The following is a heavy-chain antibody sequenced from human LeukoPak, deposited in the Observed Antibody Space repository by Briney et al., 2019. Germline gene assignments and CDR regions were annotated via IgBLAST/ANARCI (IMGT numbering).Heavy chain of an antibody. CDR1: GFTFSSYG. J-gene: IGHJ6*03. CDR3: AKDKYNFWSGSNYYYMDV. CDR2: IWYGGSNK. D-gene: IGHD3-3*01. V-gene: IGHV3-33*06. Sequence: PGRSLRLSCAASGFTFSSYGMHWVRQAPGKGLEWVAVIWYGGSNKYYADSVKGRFTISRDNSKNTLYLQMNSLRAEDTAVYYCAKDKYNFWSGSNYYYMDVWGKGTTVTVSS.